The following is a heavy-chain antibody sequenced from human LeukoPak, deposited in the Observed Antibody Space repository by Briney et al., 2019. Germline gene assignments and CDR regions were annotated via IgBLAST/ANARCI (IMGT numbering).Heavy chain of an antibody. CDR3: AGHSGAHRYYYYMDV. J-gene: IGHJ6*03. CDR1: GYSISSGYH. CDR2: IYYSGST. D-gene: IGHD1-26*01. Sequence: SETLSLTCTVSGYSISSGYHWGWIRQPPGKGLECIGTIYYSGSTYYNPSLKSRVTISVDTSKNQFSLKLSSVTAADTAVYYCAGHSGAHRYYYYMDVWGKGTTVTISS. V-gene: IGHV4-38-2*02.